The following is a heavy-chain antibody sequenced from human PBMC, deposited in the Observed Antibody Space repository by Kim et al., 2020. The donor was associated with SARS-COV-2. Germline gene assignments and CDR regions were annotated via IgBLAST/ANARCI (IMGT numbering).Heavy chain of an antibody. V-gene: IGHV3-33*01. CDR3: ARTLVLSGYYGMDV. D-gene: IGHD3-10*01. Sequence: YADSGKRRVTISRDNYKNALYLQMNSLRAEDTAVYYCARTLVLSGYYGMDVWGQGTTVTVSS. J-gene: IGHJ6*02.